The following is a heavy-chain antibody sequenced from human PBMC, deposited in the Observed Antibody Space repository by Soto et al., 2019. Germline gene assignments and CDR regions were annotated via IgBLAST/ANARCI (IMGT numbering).Heavy chain of an antibody. CDR3: ARTTAVPNTLRSRYFFDY. CDR2: VYYSGTT. Sequence: QVQLQESGPGLLKPSETLSLTCSVSGGSVSDKTYYWSWIRQPPGNRMEWIGYVYYSGTTNYKPSLKSRVTSSVYLSQNRFSLRLSSVTTADTALYYCARTTAVPNTLRSRYFFDYWGQGTLVPVSS. CDR1: GGSVSDKTYY. J-gene: IGHJ4*02. V-gene: IGHV4-61*01. D-gene: IGHD4-17*01.